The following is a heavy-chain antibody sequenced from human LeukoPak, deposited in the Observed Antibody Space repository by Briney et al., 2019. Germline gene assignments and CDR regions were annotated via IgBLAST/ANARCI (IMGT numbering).Heavy chain of an antibody. CDR3: ARTLFAVADPIYYYYGMDV. J-gene: IGHJ6*04. D-gene: IGHD6-19*01. CDR2: IIPIFGTA. V-gene: IGHV1-69*01. CDR1: GGTFSSYA. Sequence: SVKVSCKASGGTFSSYAISWVRQAPGQGLEWMGGIIPIFGTANYAQKFQGRVTITADESTSTAYMELSSLRSGDAAVYYCARTLFAVADPIYYYYGMDVWGKGTTVTVSS.